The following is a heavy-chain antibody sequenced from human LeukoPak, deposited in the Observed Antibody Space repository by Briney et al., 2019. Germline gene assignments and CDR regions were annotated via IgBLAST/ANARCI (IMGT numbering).Heavy chain of an antibody. CDR1: GGSISNYY. CDR3: ARGGSYFYDYYMDV. Sequence: SEPLSLTCTLSGGSISNYYWSWIRQPAGKGLEWLGRIYTSGSSNYNPSLKSRITMSVDTSKSEFSLTVTSVTAADTAVYYCARGGSYFYDYYMDVWGKGATVTVSS. D-gene: IGHD1-26*01. J-gene: IGHJ6*03. V-gene: IGHV4-4*07. CDR2: IYTSGSS.